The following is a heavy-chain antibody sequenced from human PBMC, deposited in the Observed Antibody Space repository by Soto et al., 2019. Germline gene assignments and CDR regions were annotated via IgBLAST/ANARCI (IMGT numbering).Heavy chain of an antibody. CDR2: IYYSGST. CDR1: GGSTSNYY. CDR3: AREPPAAGENWFDP. J-gene: IGHJ5*02. V-gene: IGHV4-59*01. Sequence: SETLSLTCTVSGGSTSNYYWNWIRQPPGKGLEWIGYIYYSGSTNYNPSLKSQVTISIDTSKNQFSLKLSSVTAADTAVYYCAREPPAAGENWFDPWGQGTLVTVSS. D-gene: IGHD6-13*01.